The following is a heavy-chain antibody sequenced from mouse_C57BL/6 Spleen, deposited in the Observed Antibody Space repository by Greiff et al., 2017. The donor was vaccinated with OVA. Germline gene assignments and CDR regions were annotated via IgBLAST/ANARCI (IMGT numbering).Heavy chain of an antibody. V-gene: IGHV5-4*01. CDR1: GFTFSSYA. CDR3: ARDNYFDY. CDR2: ISDGGSYT. J-gene: IGHJ2*01. Sequence: EVHLVESGGGLVKPGGSLKLSCAASGFTFSSYAMSWVCQTPEKRLEWVATISDGGSYTYYPDNVKGRFTISRDNAKNNLYLQMSHLKSEDTAMYYCARDNYFDYWGQGTTLTVSS.